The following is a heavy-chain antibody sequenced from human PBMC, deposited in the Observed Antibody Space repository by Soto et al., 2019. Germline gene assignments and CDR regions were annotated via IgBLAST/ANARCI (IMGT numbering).Heavy chain of an antibody. J-gene: IGHJ4*02. V-gene: IGHV4-31*03. Sequence: SETLCLTCTVSGGSISSGGYYWSWIRQHPGKGLEWIGYIYYSGSTYYNPSLKSRVTISVDTSKNQFSLKLSSVTAADTAVYYCARVSEDYGDSYDYWGQGTLVTVSS. CDR1: GGSISSGGYY. D-gene: IGHD4-17*01. CDR2: IYYSGST. CDR3: ARVSEDYGDSYDY.